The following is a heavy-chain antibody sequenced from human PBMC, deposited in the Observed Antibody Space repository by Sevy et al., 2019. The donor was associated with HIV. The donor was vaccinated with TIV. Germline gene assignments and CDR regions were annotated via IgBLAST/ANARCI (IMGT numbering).Heavy chain of an antibody. V-gene: IGHV4-61*02. CDR1: GGSISSGSYY. J-gene: IGHJ4*02. CDR3: ARALPYYYDSSGFFDY. Sequence: SETLSLTCTVSGGSISSGSYYWSWIRQPAGKGLEWIGRIYTSGSTNYNPSLKSRVTISVDTSKNQFSLKLSSVTAADTAVYYCARALPYYYDSSGFFDYWGQGTLVTVSS. D-gene: IGHD3-22*01. CDR2: IYTSGST.